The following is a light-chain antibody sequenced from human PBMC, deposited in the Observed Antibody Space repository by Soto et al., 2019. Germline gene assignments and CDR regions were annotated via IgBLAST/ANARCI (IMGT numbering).Light chain of an antibody. Sequence: EIVLTQSPGTLSLSPGERATLSCRASQSVSSSYLAWYQQKPGQAPRLLIYDASSRATGIPDRFSGSGSGTDFTLPTSRLEPEDFAVYFCQQYGSSPYTFGQGTKLEIK. V-gene: IGKV3-20*01. CDR2: DAS. CDR3: QQYGSSPYT. CDR1: QSVSSSY. J-gene: IGKJ2*01.